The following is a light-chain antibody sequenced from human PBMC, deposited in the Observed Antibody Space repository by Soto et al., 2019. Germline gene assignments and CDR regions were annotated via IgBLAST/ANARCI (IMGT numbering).Light chain of an antibody. Sequence: DIQMTQSPSSLSASVGDRVTITCRASQSISTYLNWYQQKPGKAPKLLIYAASTLQSGVQSRFSGSGSGTEFTLTIRSLQPDDFATYYCKQYDSFSVTFGQGTKVDIK. V-gene: IGKV1-39*01. CDR2: AAS. CDR1: QSISTY. CDR3: KQYDSFSVT. J-gene: IGKJ1*01.